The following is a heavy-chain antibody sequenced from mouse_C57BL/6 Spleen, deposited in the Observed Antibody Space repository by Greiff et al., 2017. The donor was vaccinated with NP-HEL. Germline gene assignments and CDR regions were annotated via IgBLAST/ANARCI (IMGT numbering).Heavy chain of an antibody. CDR1: GYAFSSSW. J-gene: IGHJ2*01. Sequence: QVQLQQSGPELVKPGASVKISCKASGYAFSSSWMNWVKQRPGKGLEWIGRIYPGDGDTNYNGKFKGKATLTAAKSSSTAYMQLSSLTSEDSAVYFCARSGDYSYYFDYWGQGTTLTVSS. V-gene: IGHV1-82*01. CDR3: ARSGDYSYYFDY. D-gene: IGHD2-12*01. CDR2: IYPGDGDT.